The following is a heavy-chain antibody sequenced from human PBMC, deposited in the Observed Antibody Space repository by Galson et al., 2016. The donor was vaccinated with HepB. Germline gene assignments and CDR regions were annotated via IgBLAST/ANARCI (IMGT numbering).Heavy chain of an antibody. D-gene: IGHD3-16*01. CDR2: IHYSGST. J-gene: IGHJ4*02. V-gene: IGHV4-59*01. CDR3: ARGGGRFDS. CDR1: GGSISSYY. Sequence: ETLSLTCTVSGGSISSYYWSWIRQPPGKGLEWFGYIHYSGSTHYNPSLESRVTISLDASRNQFSLKLTSVTAADTAIYYCARGGGRFDSWGQGTLVTVSS.